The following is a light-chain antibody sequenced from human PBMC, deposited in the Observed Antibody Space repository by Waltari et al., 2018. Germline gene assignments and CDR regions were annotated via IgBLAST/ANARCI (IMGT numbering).Light chain of an antibody. J-gene: IGKJ1*01. Sequence: SCRASQSVNTYLAWYQQKPGQAPRLLIYAASTRAAGIPDRFSGSGSGTDFSLTISRLEAEDCAVYYCQHHVRLPATFGQGTKVEIK. CDR3: QHHVRLPAT. CDR2: AAS. CDR1: QSVNTY. V-gene: IGKV3-20*01.